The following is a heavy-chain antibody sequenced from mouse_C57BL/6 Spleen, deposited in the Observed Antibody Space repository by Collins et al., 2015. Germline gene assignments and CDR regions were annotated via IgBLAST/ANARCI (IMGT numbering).Heavy chain of an antibody. CDR2: ISSGSSTI. D-gene: IGHD2-3*01. J-gene: IGHJ2*01. CDR3: ARRGYDGYYYFDY. CDR1: TFSDYG. V-gene: IGHV5-17*01. Sequence: TFSDYGMHWVRQAPEKGLEWVAYISSGSSTIYYADTVKGRFTISRDNVKNTLFLQMTSLRSEDTAMYYCARRGYDGYYYFDYWGQGTTLTVSS.